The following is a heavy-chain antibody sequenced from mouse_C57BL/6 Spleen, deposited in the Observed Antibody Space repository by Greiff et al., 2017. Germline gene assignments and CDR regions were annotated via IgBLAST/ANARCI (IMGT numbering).Heavy chain of an antibody. V-gene: IGHV10-3*01. J-gene: IGHJ2*01. CDR3: VRSPLYYDYGYFDY. D-gene: IGHD2-4*01. CDR2: IRSKSSNYAT. Sequence: EVKLLESGGGLVQPKGSLKLSCAASGFTFNTYAMHWVRQAPGKGLEWVARIRSKSSNYATYYADSVKDRFTISRDDSQSMLYLQMNNLETEDTAMYCCVRSPLYYDYGYFDYWGQGTTLTVSS. CDR1: GFTFNTYA.